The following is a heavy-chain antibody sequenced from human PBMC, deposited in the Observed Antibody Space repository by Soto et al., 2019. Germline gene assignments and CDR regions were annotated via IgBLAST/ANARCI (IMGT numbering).Heavy chain of an antibody. V-gene: IGHV3-48*01. Sequence: GGSLRLSCVASGFTFSSYSMRWVRQAPGKGLEWVSYIGSSTGIIYYADSVKGRFTISRDNAKNSLYLQMNSLRAEDTAVYYCARDYYDYMDVWGKGTTVTVSS. CDR2: IGSSTGII. CDR1: GFTFSSYS. CDR3: ARDYYDYMDV. J-gene: IGHJ6*03.